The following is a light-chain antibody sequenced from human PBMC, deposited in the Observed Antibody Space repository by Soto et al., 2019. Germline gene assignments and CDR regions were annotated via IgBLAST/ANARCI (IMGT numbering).Light chain of an antibody. CDR2: RAS. CDR3: QQYFSAHLT. CDR1: QSLLNTANDKIH. Sequence: DIVMTQSPASLAVSLGERATINCKSSQSLLNTANDKIHLAWYQQKPGQPPKLLIWRASTRDSGVPDRFSGSGSGTDFTLTISSLQAEDVATYYCQQYFSAHLTFGGGTKVEI. J-gene: IGKJ4*01. V-gene: IGKV4-1*01.